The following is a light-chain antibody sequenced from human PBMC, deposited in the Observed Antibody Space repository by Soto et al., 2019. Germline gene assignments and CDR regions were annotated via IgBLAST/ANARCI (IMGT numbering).Light chain of an antibody. CDR2: DVS. J-gene: IGLJ1*01. Sequence: ALTQPASVSGSPGQSITISCTGTSSDIGGYKYVSWYQQNPDKAPKLMIYDVSYRPSGVSDRFSGSKSGNTASLTISGLQAEDEADYYCSSYTSINTHVFGTGTKVTAL. CDR3: SSYTSINTHV. CDR1: SSDIGGYKY. V-gene: IGLV2-14*01.